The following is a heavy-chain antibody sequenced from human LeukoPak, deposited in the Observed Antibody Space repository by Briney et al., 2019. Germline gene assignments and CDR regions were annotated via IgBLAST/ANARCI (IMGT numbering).Heavy chain of an antibody. CDR3: ARGFLGVYSSGWFDAFDI. CDR1: GYAFTSYD. D-gene: IGHD6-19*01. J-gene: IGHJ3*02. Sequence: ASVKVSCKASGYAFTSYDINWVRQATGQGLESMGWMNPNSGNTGYAQKFQGRVTMTRNTSISTAYMELSSLRSEDTAVYYCARGFLGVYSSGWFDAFDIWGQGTMVTVSS. V-gene: IGHV1-8*01. CDR2: MNPNSGNT.